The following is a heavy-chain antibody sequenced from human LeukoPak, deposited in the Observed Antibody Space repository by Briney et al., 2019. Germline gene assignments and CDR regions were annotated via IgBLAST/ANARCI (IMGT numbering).Heavy chain of an antibody. CDR2: IYYSGST. CDR3: ARGLGYYDSSVGY. Sequence: SETLSLTCTVSGGSISSYYWSWIRQPPGKGLEWIGYIYYSGSTNYNPSLKSRVTISVDTSKNQFSLKLSSVTAADTAVYHCARGLGYYDSSVGYWGQGTLVTVSS. V-gene: IGHV4-59*01. D-gene: IGHD3-22*01. CDR1: GGSISSYY. J-gene: IGHJ4*02.